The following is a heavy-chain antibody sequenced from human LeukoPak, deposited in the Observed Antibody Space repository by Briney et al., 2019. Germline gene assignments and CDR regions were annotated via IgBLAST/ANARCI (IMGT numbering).Heavy chain of an antibody. V-gene: IGHV3-23*01. CDR1: GFTFSSYA. CDR3: AKEGWLRFLRDAFDI. D-gene: IGHD5-12*01. CDR2: ISGGGGST. J-gene: IGHJ3*02. Sequence: GGSLRLSCAASGFTFSSYAMSWVRQAPGKGLEWVSAISGGGGSTYYADSVKGRFTISRDNSKNALYLQMNSMTAEDTAVYYCAKEGWLRFLRDAFDIWGQGRMVTVSS.